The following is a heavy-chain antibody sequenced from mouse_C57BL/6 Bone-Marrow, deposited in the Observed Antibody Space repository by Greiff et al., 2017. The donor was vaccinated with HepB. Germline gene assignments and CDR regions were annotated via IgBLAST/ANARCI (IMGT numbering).Heavy chain of an antibody. J-gene: IGHJ4*01. CDR3: TKSSYPDYAMDY. D-gene: IGHD1-1*01. CDR1: GFNIKDDY. Sequence: VQLQQSGAELVRPGASVKLSCTASGFNIKDDYMHWVKQRPEQGLEWIGWIDPENGDTEYASKFQGKATITADTSSNTAYLQLSSLTSEDTAVYYCTKSSYPDYAMDYWGQGTSVTVSS. CDR2: IDPENGDT. V-gene: IGHV14-4*01.